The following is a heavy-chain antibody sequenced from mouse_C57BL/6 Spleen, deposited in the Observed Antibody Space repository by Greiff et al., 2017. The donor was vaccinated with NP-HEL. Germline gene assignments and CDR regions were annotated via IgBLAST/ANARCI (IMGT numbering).Heavy chain of an antibody. J-gene: IGHJ4*01. V-gene: IGHV1-82*01. Sequence: QVQLQQSGPELVKPGASVKISCKASGYAFSSSWMNWVKQRPGKGLEWIGRIYPGDGDTNYNQKFKGKATLTVDTSSSTAYMQLSSLTSEDSAVYYCARSAAQVTRDYAMDYWGQGTSVTVSS. CDR1: GYAFSSSW. CDR3: ARSAAQVTRDYAMDY. CDR2: IYPGDGDT. D-gene: IGHD3-2*02.